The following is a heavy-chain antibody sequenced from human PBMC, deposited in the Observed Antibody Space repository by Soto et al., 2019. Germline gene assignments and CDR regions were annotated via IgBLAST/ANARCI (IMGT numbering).Heavy chain of an antibody. CDR1: GFSLSRYW. D-gene: IGHD3-16*01. Sequence: EVPLVESGGGLVQPGGSLRLTCAASGFSLSRYWMSWVRQAPGKGLEWVANLKQDGSDRNYVDSVKGRFTISRDNAKNSLDLQRDSLRVEDTAVYYCARGGGNFDQWGQGTLVTVSS. V-gene: IGHV3-7*04. CDR2: LKQDGSDR. J-gene: IGHJ4*02. CDR3: ARGGGNFDQ.